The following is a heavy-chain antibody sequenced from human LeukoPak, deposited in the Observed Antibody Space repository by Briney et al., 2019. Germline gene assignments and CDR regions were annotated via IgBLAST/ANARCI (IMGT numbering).Heavy chain of an antibody. CDR3: ARDADAYGHYMDV. CDR1: GLTVISNF. D-gene: IGHD3-16*01. V-gene: IGHV3-53*01. CDR2: IYSGGST. J-gene: IGHJ6*03. Sequence: PGGCLRLSCAATGLTVISNFMSWVRQAPGKGLEWVSVIYSGGSTYYADSVKGRFTISRDNAKNSLYLQMNSLRAEDTAVYYCARDADAYGHYMDVWGKGTTVTVSS.